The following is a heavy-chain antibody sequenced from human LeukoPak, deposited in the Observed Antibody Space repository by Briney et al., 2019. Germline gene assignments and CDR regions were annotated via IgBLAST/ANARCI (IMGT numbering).Heavy chain of an antibody. V-gene: IGHV3-7*04. CDR2: IKQDGSEK. Sequence: QPGGSLRLSCAVSGFTFTNYWMNWVRQAPEKGLEWVANIKQDGSEKYYVDSVKGRFTISRDNAKSSLYLQMNSLRAEDTAVYYCARGTPLDYWGQGTLVTVSS. D-gene: IGHD4-23*01. J-gene: IGHJ4*02. CDR1: GFTFTNYW. CDR3: ARGTPLDY.